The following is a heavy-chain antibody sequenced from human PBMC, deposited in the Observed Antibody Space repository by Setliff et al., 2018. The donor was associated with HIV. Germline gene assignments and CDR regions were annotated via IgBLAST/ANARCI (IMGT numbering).Heavy chain of an antibody. CDR1: GFTFSNAW. CDR2: IKSKTDGGTT. V-gene: IGHV3-15*07. D-gene: IGHD3-10*01. J-gene: IGHJ6*04. CDR3: TRDENYGSGSYSGGVSQMDV. Sequence: PGGSLRLSCAASGFTFSNAWMNWVRQAPGKGLEWVGRIKSKTDGGTTEYAASVKGRFTISREDSKSIDYLQMNSLKTEDTAVYYFTRDENYGSGSYSGGVSQMDVWGKGTTVTVSS.